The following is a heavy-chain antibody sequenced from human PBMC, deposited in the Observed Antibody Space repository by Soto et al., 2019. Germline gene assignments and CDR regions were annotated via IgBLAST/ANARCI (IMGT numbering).Heavy chain of an antibody. D-gene: IGHD2-2*01. Sequence: PGGSLRLSXAASGFTFSSYAMHWVRQAPGKGLEWVAVISYDGSNKYYADSVRGRFTISRDNSKNTLYLQMNSLRAEDTAVYYCARVPAAIDAFDIWGQGTMVTVSS. J-gene: IGHJ3*02. CDR1: GFTFSSYA. CDR3: ARVPAAIDAFDI. V-gene: IGHV3-30-3*01. CDR2: ISYDGSNK.